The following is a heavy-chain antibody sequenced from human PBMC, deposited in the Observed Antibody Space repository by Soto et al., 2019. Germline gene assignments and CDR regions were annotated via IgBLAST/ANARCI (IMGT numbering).Heavy chain of an antibody. J-gene: IGHJ6*02. CDR1: GYIFVNYG. Sequence: QVQLVQSGDEVKKPGASVKVSCKASGYIFVNYGIAWVRQAPGQGLEWMGWISPYTGNTHSATKVQGRLTMTPDTSTSTASRDLGSLTSDDTAVYYCVMVDNYVTPTPQDVWGQGTTVTVSS. V-gene: IGHV1-18*01. D-gene: IGHD3-16*01. CDR2: ISPYTGNT. CDR3: VMVDNYVTPTPQDV.